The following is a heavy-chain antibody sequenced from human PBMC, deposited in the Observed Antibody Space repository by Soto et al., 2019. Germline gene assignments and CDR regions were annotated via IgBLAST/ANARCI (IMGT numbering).Heavy chain of an antibody. Sequence: QVQLVQSGAEVKKPGASVKVSCKASGYTFTSYYMHWVRQAPGQGLEWRGIINPSGGSTSYAQKSQGRVTMTRDTSTSTVYMELSSLRAEDTAVYYCARVYPSDTRYGYVGNNWFDPWGQGTLVTVSS. CDR1: GYTFTSYY. CDR2: INPSGGST. CDR3: ARVYPSDTRYGYVGNNWFDP. D-gene: IGHD5-18*01. V-gene: IGHV1-46*03. J-gene: IGHJ5*02.